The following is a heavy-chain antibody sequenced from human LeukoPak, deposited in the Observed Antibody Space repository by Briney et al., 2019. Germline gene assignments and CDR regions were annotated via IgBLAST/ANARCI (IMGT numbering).Heavy chain of an antibody. V-gene: IGHV1-2*02. D-gene: IGHD3-10*01. CDR1: GYTFTGYY. CDR2: INPNSGGT. J-gene: IGHJ6*03. Sequence: ASVTVSCMASGYTFTGYYMHWVRPAPRRGREGMGWINPNSGGTNYAQKFQGRVTRTRVTSISTAYMELSRLRSDDTAVYYCARDYGGPNYYYYYMDVWGKGTTVTVSS. CDR3: ARDYGGPNYYYYYMDV.